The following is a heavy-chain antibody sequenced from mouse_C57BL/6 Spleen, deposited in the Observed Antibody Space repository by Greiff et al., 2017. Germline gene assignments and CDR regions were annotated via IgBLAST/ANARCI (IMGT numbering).Heavy chain of an antibody. D-gene: IGHD1-1*01. CDR1: GFNIKDYY. CDR3: TVYYYGSSLYYFDY. V-gene: IGHV14-1*01. J-gene: IGHJ2*01. CDR2: IDPEDGDT. Sequence: VQLQQSGAELVRPGASVKLSCTASGFNIKDYYMHWVKQRPEQGLEWIGRIDPEDGDTDYAPKFQGKATMTADTSSNTAYLQLSSLTSEDTAVYYCTVYYYGSSLYYFDYWGQVTTLTVSS.